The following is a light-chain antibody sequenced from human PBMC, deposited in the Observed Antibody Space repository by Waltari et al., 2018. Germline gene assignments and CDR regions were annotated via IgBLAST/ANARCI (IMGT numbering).Light chain of an antibody. CDR2: KAN. J-gene: IGLJ3*02. CDR1: VGSPSSTSY. CDR3: LLYMGSGIWV. V-gene: IGLV8-61*01. Sequence: QTVVTQEPSLPVSPGGTVTLTFAWGVGSPSSTSYASWYQQSPGQTPRTLVYKANIRSSGVPDRFSGSVLGNKAVLIITGAQAEDESTYYCLLYMGSGIWVFGGGTKLTVL.